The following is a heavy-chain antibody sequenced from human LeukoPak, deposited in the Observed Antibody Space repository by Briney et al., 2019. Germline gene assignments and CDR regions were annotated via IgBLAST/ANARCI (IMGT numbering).Heavy chain of an antibody. CDR3: ARGGYSGYDGY. D-gene: IGHD5-12*01. CDR2: IYHSGST. J-gene: IGHJ4*02. Sequence: SETLSLTCTVSGASISSYHWSWIRQPPGKGLEWIGNIYHSGSTKYNPSLKSRVTISLDTSKNQFFLKLRSLTAADTAVYYCARGGYSGYDGYWGQGTLVTVSS. CDR1: GASISSYH. V-gene: IGHV4-59*08.